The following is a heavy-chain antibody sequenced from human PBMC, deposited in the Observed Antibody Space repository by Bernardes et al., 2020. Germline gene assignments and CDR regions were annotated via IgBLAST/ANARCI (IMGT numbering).Heavy chain of an antibody. V-gene: IGHV3-43*01. CDR3: AKERIVGYCSGGSCDGFDY. Sequence: GGSLRPSCAASVFTFYDYTMHWVRQAPAKGLEWVSLISWAGGSTYYADSVKGRFTISRDNSKNSLYLQMNSLRTEDTAVYYCAKERIVGYCSGGSCDGFDYWGQGTLVTVSS. CDR1: VFTFYDYT. J-gene: IGHJ4*02. CDR2: ISWAGGST. D-gene: IGHD2-15*01.